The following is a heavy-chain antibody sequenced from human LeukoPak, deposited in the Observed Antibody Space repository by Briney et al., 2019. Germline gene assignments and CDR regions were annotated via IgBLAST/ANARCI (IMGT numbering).Heavy chain of an antibody. J-gene: IGHJ4*02. Sequence: EGSLRLSCAASGFTFSSYAMSWVRQAPGKGLEWVSAISGSGGSTYYADSVKGRFTISRDNSKNTLYLQMNSLRPEDTAVYYCTKDKANWGYQDYWGQGTLVTVSS. D-gene: IGHD7-27*01. CDR1: GFTFSSYA. CDR3: TKDKANWGYQDY. CDR2: ISGSGGST. V-gene: IGHV3-23*01.